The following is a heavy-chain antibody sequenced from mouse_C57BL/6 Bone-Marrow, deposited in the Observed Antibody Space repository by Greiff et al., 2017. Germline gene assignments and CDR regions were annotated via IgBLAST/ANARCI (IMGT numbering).Heavy chain of an antibody. D-gene: IGHD3-1*01. CDR3: ARNLGSGAMDY. V-gene: IGHV1-81*01. CDR2: IYPRSGNT. Sequence: VQLQQSGAELARPGASVKLSCKASGYTFTSYGISWVKQRTGQGLEWIGEIYPRSGNTYYNEKFKGKATLTADKSSSTAYMALRSLTSEDSAVYFCARNLGSGAMDYWGQGTSVTVSS. J-gene: IGHJ4*01. CDR1: GYTFTSYG.